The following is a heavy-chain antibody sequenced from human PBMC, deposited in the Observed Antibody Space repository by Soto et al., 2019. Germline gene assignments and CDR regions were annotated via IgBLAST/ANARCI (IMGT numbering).Heavy chain of an antibody. CDR1: GYTFTSYD. CDR3: ARMSSGFTWFFDY. Sequence: ASVKVSCKASGYTFTSYDINWVRQATGQGLEWMGWISAYNGNTNYAQKLQGRVTMTTDTSTSTAYMELRSLRSDDTAVYYCARMSSGFTWFFDYWGQGTLVTVSS. CDR2: ISAYNGNT. D-gene: IGHD6-19*01. J-gene: IGHJ4*02. V-gene: IGHV1-18*01.